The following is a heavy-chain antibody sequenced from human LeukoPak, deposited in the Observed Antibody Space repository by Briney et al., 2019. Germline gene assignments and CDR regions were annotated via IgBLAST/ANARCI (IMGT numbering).Heavy chain of an antibody. CDR2: IIPIFGTA. Sequence: GASVKVSCKASGGTFSSYAISWVRQAPGQGLEWMGGIIPIFGTANYAQKFQGRVTITADESTSTAYMELSSLRSEDTAVYYCARERYKGGYCSSTSCQVYWGQGTLVTVSS. CDR1: GGTFSSYA. D-gene: IGHD2-2*01. V-gene: IGHV1-69*13. J-gene: IGHJ4*02. CDR3: ARERYKGGYCSSTSCQVY.